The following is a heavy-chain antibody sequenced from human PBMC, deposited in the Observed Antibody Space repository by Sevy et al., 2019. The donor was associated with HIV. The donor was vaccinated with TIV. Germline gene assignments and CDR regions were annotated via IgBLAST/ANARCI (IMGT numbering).Heavy chain of an antibody. Sequence: GGSLRLSCEGSGFSFGTYSMHWVRQAPGKGLEWVGVIWYDGSKQSYADSVKGRVTFSRDNSKSTMYLDMNALRAEDTAVYYCARGPDTEISLHHVMRSFEWVFRGKSFDYWGQRALVTVSS. CDR2: IWYDGSKQ. CDR1: GFSFGTYS. J-gene: IGHJ4*02. CDR3: ARGPDTEISLHHVMRSFEWVFRGKSFDY. D-gene: IGHD3-3*01. V-gene: IGHV3-30*04.